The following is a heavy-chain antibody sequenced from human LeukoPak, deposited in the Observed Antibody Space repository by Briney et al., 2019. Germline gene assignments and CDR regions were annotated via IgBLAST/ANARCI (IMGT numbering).Heavy chain of an antibody. D-gene: IGHD3-10*01. CDR1: GYTFTSYD. V-gene: IGHV1-18*01. Sequence: ASVKVSCKASGYTFTSYDINWVRQATGQGLEWMGWISAYNGNTNYAQKLQGRVTMTTDTSTSTAYMELRSLRSDDTAVYYCARLWFGELFPNYWGQGTLVTVSS. CDR2: ISAYNGNT. CDR3: ARLWFGELFPNY. J-gene: IGHJ4*02.